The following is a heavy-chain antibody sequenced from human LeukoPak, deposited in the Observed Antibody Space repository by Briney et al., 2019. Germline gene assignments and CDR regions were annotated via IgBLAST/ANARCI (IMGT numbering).Heavy chain of an antibody. J-gene: IGHJ6*03. CDR2: MNPKSGNT. CDR3: ARRAVDNSYYYYMDV. V-gene: IGHV1-8*03. D-gene: IGHD6-19*01. Sequence: ASVKASCKASGYTFTSYDINWVRQVTGQGLEWMGWMNPKSGNTGYAQKFQGRVTITRNTSISTAYMEVSSLRYEDTAVYYCARRAVDNSYYYYMDVWGKGTTVTVSS. CDR1: GYTFTSYD.